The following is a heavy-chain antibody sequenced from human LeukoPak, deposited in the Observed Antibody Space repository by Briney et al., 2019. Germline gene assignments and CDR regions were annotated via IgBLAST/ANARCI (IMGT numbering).Heavy chain of an antibody. J-gene: IGHJ6*02. CDR3: AKASSGASYYYGLDV. CDR1: GFTFSNHA. CDR2: VSDSGGST. Sequence: GGSLRLSCAASGFTFSNHAMSWVRQAPGKGLEWVSGVSDSGGSTYYADFVKGRFTISRANSKNTLYLQMNSLRGDDTAVYYCAKASSGASYYYGLDVWGQGTTVTVSS. V-gene: IGHV3-23*01. D-gene: IGHD3-22*01.